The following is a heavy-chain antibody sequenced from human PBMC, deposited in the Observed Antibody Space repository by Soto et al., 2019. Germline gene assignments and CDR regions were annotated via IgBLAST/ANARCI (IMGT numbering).Heavy chain of an antibody. V-gene: IGHV5-51*01. CDR2: IYPGDSDT. Sequence: PGESLKISCKGSGYSFTSYWIGLVLQMPGKGLDWMGIIYPGDSDTRYSPSFQGQVTISADKSISTAYLQWSSLKASDTAMYYCARTAQYYYDSSGYYWSPFDYWGQGTLVTVSS. CDR1: GYSFTSYW. CDR3: ARTAQYYYDSSGYYWSPFDY. D-gene: IGHD3-22*01. J-gene: IGHJ4*02.